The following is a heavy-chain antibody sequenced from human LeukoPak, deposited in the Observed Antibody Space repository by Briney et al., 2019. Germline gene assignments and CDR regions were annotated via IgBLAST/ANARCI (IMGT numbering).Heavy chain of an antibody. CDR3: VKIAPDLP. D-gene: IGHD2-21*01. J-gene: IGHJ5*02. CDR1: GFTFSSFG. V-gene: IGHV3-23*01. CDR2: ISDNGGSI. Sequence: GGSLRLSCAASGFTFSSFGMTWVRQAPGKGLEWVSAISDNGGSIFYADSVKGRFTISRDNSKNSLYLQMNSLRADDTAVYYCVKIAPDLPWGQGTLVTVSS.